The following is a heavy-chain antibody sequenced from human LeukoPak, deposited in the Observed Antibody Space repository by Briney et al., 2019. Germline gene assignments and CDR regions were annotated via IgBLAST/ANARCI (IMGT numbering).Heavy chain of an antibody. CDR3: ARARSGNRGELDY. J-gene: IGHJ4*02. D-gene: IGHD3-16*01. V-gene: IGHV4-59*01. CDR1: GGSISSYY. Sequence: SETLSLTCTVSGGSISSYYWSWIRQPPGKGLEWIGYIYYSGSTNYNPSLKSRVTISVDTSKNQFSLKLSSVTAADTAVYYCARARSGNRGELDYWGQEPLATVP. CDR2: IYYSGST.